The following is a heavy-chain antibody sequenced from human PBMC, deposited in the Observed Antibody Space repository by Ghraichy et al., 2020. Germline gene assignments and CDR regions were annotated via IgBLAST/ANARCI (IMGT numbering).Heavy chain of an antibody. D-gene: IGHD4-17*01. V-gene: IGHV3-23*01. CDR3: AKDGYGDYNQPHYFDS. CDR2: ISGSGRNT. CDR1: GFTFSSYS. Sequence: GSLRLSCAASGFTFSSYSMSWVRQAPGKGLEWVSGISGSGRNTKHADSVKGRFTISRDNSKNTLYLQMNSLRAEDTAVYYCAKDGYGDYNQPHYFDSWGQGSLVTVSS. J-gene: IGHJ4*02.